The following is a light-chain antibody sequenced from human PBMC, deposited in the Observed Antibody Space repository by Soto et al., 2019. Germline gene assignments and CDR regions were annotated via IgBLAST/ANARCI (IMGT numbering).Light chain of an antibody. Sequence: DIQMTQSPSSLSASVGDRVTITCRASQGIIDYLAWYQQKPGKAPTLLIYAASTVASGVPSRFSGGGSGTDFTLTISSLQHEDVATYYCQTYNSAPQTFGPGTKVEIK. CDR3: QTYNSAPQT. CDR1: QGIIDY. CDR2: AAS. V-gene: IGKV1-27*01. J-gene: IGKJ1*01.